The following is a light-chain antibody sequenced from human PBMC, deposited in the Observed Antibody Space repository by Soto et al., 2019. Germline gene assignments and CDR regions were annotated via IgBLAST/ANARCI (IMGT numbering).Light chain of an antibody. J-gene: IGLJ3*02. CDR2: EVT. CDR3: SSYTGSNTWV. CDR1: SSDVGGYNY. Sequence: QSVLTQPASVSGSPGQSITISCTGTSSDVGGYNYVSWYQQHPGKAPKPMIYEVTNRPSGVSNRFSGSKSGNTASLTISGLQAEDEADYYCSSYTGSNTWVFGGGTKLTVL. V-gene: IGLV2-14*01.